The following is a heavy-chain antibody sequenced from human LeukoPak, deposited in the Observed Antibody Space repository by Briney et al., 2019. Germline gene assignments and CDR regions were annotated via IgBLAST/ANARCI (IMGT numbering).Heavy chain of an antibody. D-gene: IGHD2-2*01. CDR1: GFTFSSYA. J-gene: IGHJ4*02. CDR2: ISYDGSNK. CDR3: ARAHQYCSSTSCYAGFDY. Sequence: GGSPRLSCVASGFTFSSYAMHWVRQAPGKGLEWVAVISYDGSNKCYADSVKGRFTISRDNSKNTLYLQMNSLRAEDTAVYYCARAHQYCSSTSCYAGFDYWGQGTLVTVSS. V-gene: IGHV3-30*04.